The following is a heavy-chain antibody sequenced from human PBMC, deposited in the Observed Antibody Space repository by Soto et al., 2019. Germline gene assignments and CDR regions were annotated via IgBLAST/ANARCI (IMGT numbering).Heavy chain of an antibody. D-gene: IGHD4-4*01. J-gene: IGHJ5*02. CDR3: ARDHIYSNYAWFDP. V-gene: IGHV3-21*01. CDR1: GFTFSSYS. Sequence: LRLSCAASGFTFSSYSMNWVRQAPGKGLEWVSSISSSSSYIYYADSVKGRFTISRDNAKNSLYLQMNSLRAEDTAVYYCARDHIYSNYAWFDPWGQGTLVTVSS. CDR2: ISSSSSYI.